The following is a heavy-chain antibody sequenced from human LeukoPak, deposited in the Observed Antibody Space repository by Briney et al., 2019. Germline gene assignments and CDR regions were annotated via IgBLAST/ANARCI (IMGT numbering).Heavy chain of an antibody. CDR2: MNPNSGNT. J-gene: IGHJ5*02. CDR1: GYTFTSYD. V-gene: IGHV1-8*01. CDR3: ARHDSGSGRNNWFDP. Sequence: ASLKLSCKASGYTFTSYDINWVRQAPGQGLEWMGWMNPNSGNTGYAQKFQGRVTMTRNTSISTAYMELSSLRSEDTAVYYCARHDSGSGRNNWFDPWGQGTLVTVSS. D-gene: IGHD3-10*01.